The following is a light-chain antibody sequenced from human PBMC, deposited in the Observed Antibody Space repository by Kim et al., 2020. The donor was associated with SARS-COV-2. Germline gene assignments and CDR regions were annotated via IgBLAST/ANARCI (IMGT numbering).Light chain of an antibody. Sequence: DIQMTQSPSSLSASVGDRVTITCRASQDIRNDLGWYQQNPGRAPKRLIYGASSLQSGVPSRFSGSGSGTEFTLTISSLQPEDFATYFSLQHNTYPITFGQETRLEIK. CDR1: QDIRND. CDR2: GAS. CDR3: LQHNTYPIT. V-gene: IGKV1-17*01. J-gene: IGKJ5*01.